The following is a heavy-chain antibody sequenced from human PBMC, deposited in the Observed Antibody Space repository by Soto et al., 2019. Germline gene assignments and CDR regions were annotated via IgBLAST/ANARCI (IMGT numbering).Heavy chain of an antibody. CDR2: ISGYNGNT. V-gene: IGHV1-18*01. Sequence: QVQLVQSRGEVKKPGASVKVSCKTTGYSFTTYGISWVRRAPGQGLEWMGWISGYNGNTNYAQNLQGRVTMTTDTSTSTAYMELRSLRSDDTAVYYCAREGPAPYYYYGMDVWGQGSTGTVSS. CDR3: AREGPAPYYYYGMDV. J-gene: IGHJ6*02. CDR1: GYSFTTYG.